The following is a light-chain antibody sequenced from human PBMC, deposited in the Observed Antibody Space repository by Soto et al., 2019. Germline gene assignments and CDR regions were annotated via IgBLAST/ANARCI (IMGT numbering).Light chain of an antibody. CDR1: SSDVGGYNY. J-gene: IGLJ2*01. CDR3: SSYTISSTTVV. CDR2: DVS. V-gene: IGLV2-14*01. Sequence: QSALTQPASVSGSPGQSITISCTGTSSDVGGYNYVSWYQQHPGKAPTLMIYDVSNRPSGVSNRFSGAKSGNTASLTISGLQAEDEADYYCSSYTISSTTVVFGGGTMVTVL.